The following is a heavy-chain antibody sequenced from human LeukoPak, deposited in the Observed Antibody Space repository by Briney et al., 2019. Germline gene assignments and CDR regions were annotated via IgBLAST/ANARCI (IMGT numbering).Heavy chain of an antibody. CDR3: ARLRGYSYGLPDY. V-gene: IGHV4-59*01. CDR1: GGSISSYY. CDR2: IYYSGST. J-gene: IGHJ4*02. D-gene: IGHD5-18*01. Sequence: SETLSLTCTVSGGSISSYYWSWIRQPPGKGLEWIGYIYYSGSTNYNPSLKSRVTISVDTSKNQFSLKLCSVTAADTAVYYCARLRGYSYGLPDYWGQGTLVTVSS.